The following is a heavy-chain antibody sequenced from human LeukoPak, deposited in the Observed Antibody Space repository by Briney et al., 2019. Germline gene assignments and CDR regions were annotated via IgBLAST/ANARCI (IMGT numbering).Heavy chain of an antibody. D-gene: IGHD3-16*01. CDR1: GFTFSNYW. Sequence: PGGSLRLSCAASGFTFSNYWMSWVRQAPGKGMGWVANIKQDASEIYYVGSVKGRFSISRDKAKNSRFLRMNSLRAADTAVYDCARLIWSTASSGMDYWGQGTLVTVSS. J-gene: IGHJ4*02. CDR2: IKQDASEI. V-gene: IGHV3-7*03. CDR3: ARLIWSTASSGMDY.